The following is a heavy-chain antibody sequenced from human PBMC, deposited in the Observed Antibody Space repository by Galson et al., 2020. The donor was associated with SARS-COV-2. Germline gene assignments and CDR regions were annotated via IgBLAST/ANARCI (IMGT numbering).Heavy chain of an antibody. CDR2: IKLDGSEK. J-gene: IGHJ6*02. Sequence: GGSLRLSCAASGFIFRNYWMSWVRQAPGKGLEWVANIKLDGSEKQYVDSVKGRFTISRDNAKNSLYLQMNSLRAEDTAVYYCAKDTVRPQSYAMDVGGQGTTFTFSS. CDR3: AKDTVRPQSYAMDV. CDR1: GFIFRNYW. D-gene: IGHD4-17*01. V-gene: IGHV3-7*01.